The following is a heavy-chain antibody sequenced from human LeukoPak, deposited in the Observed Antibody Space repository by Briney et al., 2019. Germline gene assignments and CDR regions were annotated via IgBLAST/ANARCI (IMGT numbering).Heavy chain of an antibody. V-gene: IGHV3-23*01. Sequence: VGSLRLSCAASGFTFSSYAMSWVRQAPGKGLEWVSAISGSGGSTYYADSVKGRFTISRDNSKNTLYLQMNSLRAEDTAVYYCAKANLIVVVPASLMDVWGKGTTVTVSS. J-gene: IGHJ6*04. CDR1: GFTFSSYA. D-gene: IGHD2-2*01. CDR2: ISGSGGST. CDR3: AKANLIVVVPASLMDV.